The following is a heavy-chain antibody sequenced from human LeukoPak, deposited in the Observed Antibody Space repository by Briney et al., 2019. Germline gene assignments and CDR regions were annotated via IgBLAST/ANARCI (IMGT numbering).Heavy chain of an antibody. CDR1: GFTFSSYA. Sequence: GGSLRLSCVASGFTFSSYAMSWVRQAPGKGLEWVSVVSGGGHNTYYADSVKGRFTMSRDNSKRTVYLQMNSLRAEATAVYYCAKDRSSWYYPFDSWGQGTLVTVSS. CDR3: AKDRSSWYYPFDS. V-gene: IGHV3-23*01. D-gene: IGHD3-3*01. CDR2: VSGGGHNT. J-gene: IGHJ4*02.